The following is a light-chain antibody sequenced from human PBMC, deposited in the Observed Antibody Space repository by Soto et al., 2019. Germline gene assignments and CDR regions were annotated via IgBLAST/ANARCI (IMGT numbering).Light chain of an antibody. CDR1: QSVSSK. Sequence: ETVMTQSPATLSVSPGERVTLSCRASQSVSSKLAWYQQKPGQAPRLLIYGASNRATGIPARFSGSGSGTEFTLSISSLQSEVSAVYYCQQYNNWPPITFGQGTRLEI. CDR3: QQYNNWPPIT. CDR2: GAS. J-gene: IGKJ5*01. V-gene: IGKV3D-15*01.